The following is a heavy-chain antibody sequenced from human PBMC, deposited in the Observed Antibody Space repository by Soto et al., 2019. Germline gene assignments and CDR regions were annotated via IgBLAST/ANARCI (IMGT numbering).Heavy chain of an antibody. J-gene: IGHJ6*02. CDR1: GYIFISYG. V-gene: IGHV1-18*01. CDR2: ILTYNGNT. D-gene: IGHD3-10*01. CDR3: ARFRGRDYYYGMDV. Sequence: QVQLVQSGAEVKKPGASVKVSCKASGYIFISYGISWVRQAPGQGLEWMGWILTYNGNTNYAQKLQGRVTMTTDTSTGTAYMELRSLRSDDTAVYYCARFRGRDYYYGMDVWGQGTTVTVSS.